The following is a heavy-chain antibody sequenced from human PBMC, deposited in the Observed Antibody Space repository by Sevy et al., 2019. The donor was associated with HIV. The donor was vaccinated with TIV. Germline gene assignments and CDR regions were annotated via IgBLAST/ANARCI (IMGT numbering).Heavy chain of an antibody. Sequence: SETLSLTCAVYGGSFSRYYWIWIRQPPGKGLEWIGEINHSGSTNYNPALKSRVTISVDTSKNQFSLRLSSVTAADTAVYYCAGFDSSGYYFDYWGQGTRVTVSS. V-gene: IGHV4-34*01. CDR1: GGSFSRYY. CDR2: INHSGST. D-gene: IGHD3-22*01. CDR3: AGFDSSGYYFDY. J-gene: IGHJ4*02.